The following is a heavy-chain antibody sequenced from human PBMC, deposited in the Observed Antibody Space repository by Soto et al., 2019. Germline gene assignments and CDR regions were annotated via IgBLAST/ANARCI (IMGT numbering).Heavy chain of an antibody. CDR3: ARDPYGLGAFDI. Sequence: QVQLQQWGAGLLKRSETLSLTCAVYGGSFSGYYLSWIRQPPGKGLEWIGEINHSGSTNYNPSLKSRVTISVDTSKNQFSLKLSSVTAADTAVYYCARDPYGLGAFDIWGQGTMVTVSS. V-gene: IGHV4-34*01. D-gene: IGHD4-17*01. CDR2: INHSGST. CDR1: GGSFSGYY. J-gene: IGHJ3*02.